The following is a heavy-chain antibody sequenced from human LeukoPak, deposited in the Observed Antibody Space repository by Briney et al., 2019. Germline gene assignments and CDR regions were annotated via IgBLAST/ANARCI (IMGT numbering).Heavy chain of an antibody. V-gene: IGHV1-8*01. CDR2: MNPNSGNT. J-gene: IGHJ6*03. CDR3: ARVPRRQLLWFGEGRYYVDV. D-gene: IGHD3-10*01. CDR1: GYTFTSYD. Sequence: ASVKVSCKASGYTFTSYDINWVRQATGQGLEWMGWMNPNSGNTGYAQKFQGRVTMTRNTSISTAYMELSSLRSEDTAVYYCARVPRRQLLWFGEGRYYVDVWGKGTTVTVSS.